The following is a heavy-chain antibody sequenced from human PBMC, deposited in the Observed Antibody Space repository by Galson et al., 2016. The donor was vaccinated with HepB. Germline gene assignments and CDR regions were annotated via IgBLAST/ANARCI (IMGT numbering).Heavy chain of an antibody. CDR2: IYYTGST. V-gene: IGHV4-39*01. J-gene: IGHJ6*03. CDR3: ATGVVVAGRMYYYYMDV. CDR1: SASISGTNYY. D-gene: IGHD6-19*01. Sequence: SETLSLTCNVSSASISGTNYYWGWIRQSPGRGLEWIGSIYYTGSTNYNPSLESRVTISVDTSKNHLSLSLSSVTAADTAVYYCATGVVVAGRMYYYYMDVWGKGTSVTVSS.